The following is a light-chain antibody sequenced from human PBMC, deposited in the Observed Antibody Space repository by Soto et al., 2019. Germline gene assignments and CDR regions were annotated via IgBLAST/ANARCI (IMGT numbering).Light chain of an antibody. J-gene: IGKJ1*01. V-gene: IGKV1-5*01. Sequence: DIQMTQCPYTLSACLGDRVTITWRASQSISSWLAWYQQKKGKAPKLLIFDASSLENGVPSRFSGSGSGTEFNPTISSLQPDDFATYYCQQYNSYWRTFGQGTKVDIK. CDR1: QSISSW. CDR3: QQYNSYWRT. CDR2: DAS.